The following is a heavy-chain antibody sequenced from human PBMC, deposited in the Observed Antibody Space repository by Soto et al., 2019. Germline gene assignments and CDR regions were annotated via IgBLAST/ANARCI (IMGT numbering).Heavy chain of an antibody. V-gene: IGHV3-30*18. J-gene: IGHJ6*02. CDR3: AKEFIVVVPAADYYYYGMDV. CDR2: ISYDGSNK. D-gene: IGHD2-2*01. CDR1: GFTFSSYG. Sequence: QVQLVESGGGEVQPGRSLRLSCAASGFTFSSYGMHWVRQAPGKGLEWVAVISYDGSNKYYADSVKGRFTISRDNSKNTLYLQMNSLRAEDTAVYYCAKEFIVVVPAADYYYYGMDVWGQGTTVTVSS.